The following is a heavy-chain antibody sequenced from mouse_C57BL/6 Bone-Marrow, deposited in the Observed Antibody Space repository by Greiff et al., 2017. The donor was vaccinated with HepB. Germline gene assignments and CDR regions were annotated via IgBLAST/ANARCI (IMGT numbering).Heavy chain of an antibody. CDR3: ARWGYGSSYYFDY. J-gene: IGHJ2*01. CDR2: IHPNSGST. Sequence: QVQLQQSGPELVKPGASVKLSCKASGYTFTSYWMHWVKQRPGQGLEWIGMIHPNSGSTNYNEKFKSKATLTVDKSSSTAYMQLSSLTSEDSAVYYCARWGYGSSYYFDYWGQGTTLTVSS. CDR1: GYTFTSYW. V-gene: IGHV1-64*01. D-gene: IGHD1-1*01.